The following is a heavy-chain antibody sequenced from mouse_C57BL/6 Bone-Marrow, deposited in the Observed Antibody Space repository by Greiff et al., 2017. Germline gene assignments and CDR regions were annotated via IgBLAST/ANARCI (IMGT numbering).Heavy chain of an antibody. J-gene: IGHJ3*01. CDR1: GYTFTSYW. Sequence: QVQLQQPGAELVKPGASVTLSCKASGYTFTSYWMHWVKQRPGQGLEWIGIIHPNSGSTNYNEKFKSKATLTVDKSSSTAYMQLSSLTSEDSAVYCCARGGLLLRSFAYWGQGTLVTVSA. CDR3: ARGGLLLRSFAY. CDR2: IHPNSGST. D-gene: IGHD1-1*01. V-gene: IGHV1-64*01.